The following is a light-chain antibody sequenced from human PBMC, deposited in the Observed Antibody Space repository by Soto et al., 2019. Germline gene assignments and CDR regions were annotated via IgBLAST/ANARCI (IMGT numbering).Light chain of an antibody. CDR1: QDISNY. J-gene: IGKJ1*01. CDR2: AAS. Sequence: DIQMTQSPSAMSASVGDRVTITRRASQDISNYLAWFQQKPGKVPERLIYAASSLQSGVPSRFSGSGSGTEVTLTISSLQPEDFATYYCLQHNTYPRTFGQGTKVESK. V-gene: IGKV1-17*03. CDR3: LQHNTYPRT.